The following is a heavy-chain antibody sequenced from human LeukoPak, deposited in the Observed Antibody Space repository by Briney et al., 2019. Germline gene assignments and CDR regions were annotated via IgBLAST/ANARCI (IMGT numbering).Heavy chain of an antibody. V-gene: IGHV1-18*01. CDR1: GYTFTKYD. J-gene: IGHJ4*02. CDR3: AREEYGDYSDY. CDR2: ISACNGNT. Sequence: ASVKVSCKASGYTFTKYDISWVRQAPGQGLEWMGWISACNGNTNYAQKLQGRVTMTTDTSTSTAYMELRSLRSDDTAVYYCAREEYGDYSDYWGQGTLVTVSS. D-gene: IGHD4-17*01.